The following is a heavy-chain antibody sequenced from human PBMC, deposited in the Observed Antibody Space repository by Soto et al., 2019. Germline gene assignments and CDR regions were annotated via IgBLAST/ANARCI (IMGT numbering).Heavy chain of an antibody. D-gene: IGHD3-22*01. Sequence: PSETLSLTCTVSGDSIGSGNKYWSWIRQAPGKGLEWIGYIFSSGTTYYNPSLKSRLTMSLDTSQNQFSLKLNSVTAADTAVYYCARTYYYDSSGYLPYYYYGMDVWGQGTTVTVSS. CDR3: ARTYYYDSSGYLPYYYYGMDV. V-gene: IGHV4-30-4*02. CDR2: IFSSGTT. J-gene: IGHJ6*02. CDR1: GDSIGSGNKY.